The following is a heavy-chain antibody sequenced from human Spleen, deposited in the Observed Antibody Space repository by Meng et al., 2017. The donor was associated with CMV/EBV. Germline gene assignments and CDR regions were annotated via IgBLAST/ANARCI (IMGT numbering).Heavy chain of an antibody. V-gene: IGHV3-66*01. D-gene: IGHD3-10*01. CDR3: AREITNWFDP. Sequence: EGEVVEAGGGLVQPGGSLRLSCAASGFTVSSNYMSWVRQAPGKGLEWVSVIYSGGSTYYTDSVKGRFTISRDNSKNTLYLQMNSLRAEDTAVYYCAREITNWFDPWGQGTLVTVSS. CDR2: IYSGGST. CDR1: GFTVSSNY. J-gene: IGHJ5*02.